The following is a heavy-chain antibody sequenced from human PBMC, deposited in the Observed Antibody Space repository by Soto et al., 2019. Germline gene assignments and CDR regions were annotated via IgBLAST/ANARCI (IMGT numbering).Heavy chain of an antibody. CDR3: ARVEMATTTDPSFDY. Sequence: QVQLVESGGGVVQPGRSLRLSCAASGFTFSSYAMHWVRQAPGKGLEWVAVISYDGSNKYYADSVKGRFTISRDNSKNTLYLQMNSLSAEDTAVYYCARVEMATTTDPSFDYWGQGTLVTVSS. D-gene: IGHD5-12*01. J-gene: IGHJ4*02. CDR1: GFTFSSYA. CDR2: ISYDGSNK. V-gene: IGHV3-30-3*01.